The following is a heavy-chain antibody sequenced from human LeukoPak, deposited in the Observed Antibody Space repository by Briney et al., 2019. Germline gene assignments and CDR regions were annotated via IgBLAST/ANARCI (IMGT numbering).Heavy chain of an antibody. Sequence: GGSLRLSCAASGFTFSSYWMSWVRQAPGKGLEWAANIKQDGSEKYYVDSVKGRFTISRDNAKNSLYLQMNSLRAEDTAVNYCARDVYSSGWYQFFDYWGQGTLVTVSS. V-gene: IGHV3-7*01. D-gene: IGHD6-19*01. CDR2: IKQDGSEK. CDR1: GFTFSSYW. CDR3: ARDVYSSGWYQFFDY. J-gene: IGHJ4*02.